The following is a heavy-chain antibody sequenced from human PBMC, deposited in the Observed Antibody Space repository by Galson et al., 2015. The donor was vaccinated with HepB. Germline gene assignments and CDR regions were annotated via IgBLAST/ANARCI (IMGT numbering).Heavy chain of an antibody. J-gene: IGHJ4*02. Sequence: SLRLSCAASGFTFSSYAMSWVRQAPGKGLEWVSAISGSGGSTYHADSVKGRFTISRDNSKNTLYLQMNSLRAEDTAVYYCAKGCVERFGELAPAADYWGQGTLVTVSS. CDR2: ISGSGGST. D-gene: IGHD3-10*01. CDR3: AKGCVERFGELAPAADY. V-gene: IGHV3-23*01. CDR1: GFTFSSYA.